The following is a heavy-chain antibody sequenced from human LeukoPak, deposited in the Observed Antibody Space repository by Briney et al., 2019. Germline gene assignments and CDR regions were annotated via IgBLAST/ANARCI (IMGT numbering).Heavy chain of an antibody. J-gene: IGHJ2*01. CDR1: GGTFSSYA. D-gene: IGHD4-11*01. CDR2: IIPIFGTA. Sequence: ASVKVSCKASGGTFSSYAISWVRQAPGQGLEWMGGIIPIFGTANYAQKFQGRVTITGDESTSTAYMELSSLRSEDTAVYYCGSMTTVTTVAIWYFHLSGRGTLVTVSS. V-gene: IGHV1-69*13. CDR3: GSMTTVTTVAIWYFHL.